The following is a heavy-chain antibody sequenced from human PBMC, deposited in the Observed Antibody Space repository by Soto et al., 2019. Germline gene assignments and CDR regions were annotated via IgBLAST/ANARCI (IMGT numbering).Heavy chain of an antibody. D-gene: IGHD2-15*01. V-gene: IGHV4-34*01. CDR3: ARGHRAAGGAFDI. CDR1: VGSFSGYY. CDR2: INHSGST. Sequence: SETLSLTCAVYVGSFSGYYWSWVRQPPGKGLEWIGEINHSGSTNYNPSLKSRVTISVDTSKNQFSLKLSSVTAADTAVYYCARGHRAAGGAFDIWGQGTMVTVSS. J-gene: IGHJ3*02.